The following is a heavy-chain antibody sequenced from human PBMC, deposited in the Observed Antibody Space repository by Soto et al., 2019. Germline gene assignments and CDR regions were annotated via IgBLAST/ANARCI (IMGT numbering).Heavy chain of an antibody. V-gene: IGHV3-23*01. CDR3: SKSFEGDYYFCSCYYTALDF. D-gene: IGHD3-3*01. CDR1: GFTVSSDA. CDR2: ISDSDGST. J-gene: IGHJ4*02. Sequence: AESLRLSCAASGFTVSSDALNWIRHAPGPGLERVSAISDSDGSTYNADSVKRRFPVTRDNAKTTLYLQMSSRCAEDTAVYVCSKSFEGDYYFCSCYYTALDFWGQGTLVTVSS.